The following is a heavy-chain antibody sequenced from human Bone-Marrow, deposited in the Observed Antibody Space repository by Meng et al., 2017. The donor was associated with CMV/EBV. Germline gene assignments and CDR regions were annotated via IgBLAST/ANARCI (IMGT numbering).Heavy chain of an antibody. CDR1: FSGYY. CDR3: ARVGRVPAAILWYYYGMDV. J-gene: IGHJ6*02. D-gene: IGHD2-2*02. Sequence: FSGYYWSLIRQPPRKGLEWIWEINHSASTNYTPSLKSRVTISVDTSKNQFSLKLSSVTAADTAVYYCARVGRVPAAILWYYYGMDVWGQGTTVTVSS. V-gene: IGHV4-34*01. CDR2: INHSAST.